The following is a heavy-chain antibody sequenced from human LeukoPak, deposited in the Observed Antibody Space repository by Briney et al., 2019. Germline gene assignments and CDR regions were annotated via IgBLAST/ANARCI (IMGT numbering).Heavy chain of an antibody. D-gene: IGHD3-10*01. CDR2: IKEDGTEK. Sequence: GGSLRLSCAASGFRFGDYWMTWARHIPGKGLEWVANIKEDGTEKYYVGSVKGRFTISRDNAKKSLYLQMNSLRDDDTAVYFCARSPAGDAWPPAYYMDVWGKGTTVTVSS. CDR3: ARSPAGDAWPPAYYMDV. V-gene: IGHV3-7*01. CDR1: GFRFGDYW. J-gene: IGHJ6*03.